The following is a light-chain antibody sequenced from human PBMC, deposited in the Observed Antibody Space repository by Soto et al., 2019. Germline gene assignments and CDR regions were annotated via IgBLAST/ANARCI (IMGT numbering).Light chain of an antibody. V-gene: IGKV1-5*01. CDR2: DAS. J-gene: IGKJ1*01. Sequence: DIQMTQSPSILSASLGDRVTITCRASQSISSGLAWYQQKPGKAPKVLIYDASSLQSGVPSRFSGIGSGTEFSLSISSLQPDDFATYYCQQCYKGWTFGQGTKVDIK. CDR1: QSISSG. CDR3: QQCYKGWT.